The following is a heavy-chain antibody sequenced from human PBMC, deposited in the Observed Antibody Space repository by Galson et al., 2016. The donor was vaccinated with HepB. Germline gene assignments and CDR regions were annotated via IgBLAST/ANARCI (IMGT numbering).Heavy chain of an antibody. D-gene: IGHD3-10*01. Sequence: SLRLPCAASGFILRDHYMEWVRPALAKGLEWLVRSRNKARSYTTDYAASGEGRFAISRDDSKKTVYLQMSSLKNEDTAVYYCVRSYYFEAGSVCDFDIWGQGTIVTVSS. CDR2: SRNKARSYTT. V-gene: IGHV3-72*01. J-gene: IGHJ3*02. CDR1: GFILRDHY. CDR3: VRSYYFEAGSVCDFDI.